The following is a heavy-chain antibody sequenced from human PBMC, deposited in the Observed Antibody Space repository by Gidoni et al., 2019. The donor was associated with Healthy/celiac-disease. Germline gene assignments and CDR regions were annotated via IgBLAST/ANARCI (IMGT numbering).Heavy chain of an antibody. V-gene: IGHV4-39*01. CDR2: IYYSGST. Sequence: QLQLQASGPGLVKPSETLSLTCTVSGGSISSSSYYWGWIRQPPGKGLEWIGSIYYSGSTYYNPSLKSRVTISVDTSKNQFSLKLSSVTAADTAVYYCARSYSSSVPDYWGQGTLVTVSS. CDR1: GGSISSSSYY. J-gene: IGHJ4*02. CDR3: ARSYSSSVPDY. D-gene: IGHD6-6*01.